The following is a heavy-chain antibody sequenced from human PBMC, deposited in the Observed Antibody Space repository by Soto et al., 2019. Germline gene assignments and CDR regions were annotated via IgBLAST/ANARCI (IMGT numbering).Heavy chain of an antibody. J-gene: IGHJ6*02. Sequence: SETLSLTCAVYGGSFSGYYWSWIRQPPWKGLEWIGEINHSGSTNYNPSLKSRVTISVDTSKNQFSLKLSSATAADTAVYYCARGPPIVATNKGTYYYYGMDVWGQGTTVTVSS. V-gene: IGHV4-34*01. CDR3: ARGPPIVATNKGTYYYYGMDV. CDR1: GGSFSGYY. D-gene: IGHD5-12*01. CDR2: INHSGST.